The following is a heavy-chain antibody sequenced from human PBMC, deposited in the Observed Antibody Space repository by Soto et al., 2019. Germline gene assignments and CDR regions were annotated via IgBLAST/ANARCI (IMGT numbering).Heavy chain of an antibody. D-gene: IGHD6-6*01. CDR1: GGSISSYY. CDR2: IYTSGST. CDR3: ARDLSSSRGTVWFDP. V-gene: IGHV4-4*07. J-gene: IGHJ5*02. Sequence: PSETLSLTCTVSGGSISSYYWSWIRQPAGKGLEWIGRIYTSGSTNYNPSLKSRVTMSVDTSKNQFSLKLSSVAAADTAMYYCARDLSSSRGTVWFDPWGQGTLVTVSS.